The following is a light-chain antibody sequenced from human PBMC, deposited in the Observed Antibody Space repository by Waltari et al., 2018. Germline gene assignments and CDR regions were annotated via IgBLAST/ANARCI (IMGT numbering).Light chain of an antibody. J-gene: IGLJ2*01. CDR1: SSDGGGYNY. Sequence: QSALTQPASVSGSPGQSVTISCAGTSSDGGGYNYVSWYQQHPGKAPQLVIFDVTDRPSGVSSRFSGSKSGNTASLTISGLQAEDEADYYCSSYTTTNAVVFGGGTRVTVL. CDR3: SSYTTTNAVV. CDR2: DVT. V-gene: IGLV2-14*03.